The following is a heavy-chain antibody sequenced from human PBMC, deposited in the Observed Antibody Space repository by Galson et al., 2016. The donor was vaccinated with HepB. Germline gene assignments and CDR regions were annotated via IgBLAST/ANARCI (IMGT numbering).Heavy chain of an antibody. V-gene: IGHV6-1*01. Sequence: CAISGDSVSSNSAAWNWIRQSPSRGLEWLGRTYYRSKWYSDYAVSVKGRITISPDTSKNQFSLQLDSVTPEDTAVYYCTRQLTFGGIRFDYWGQGTLVTVSS. CDR2: TYYRSKWYS. D-gene: IGHD3-16*01. J-gene: IGHJ4*02. CDR3: TRQLTFGGIRFDY. CDR1: GDSVSSNSAA.